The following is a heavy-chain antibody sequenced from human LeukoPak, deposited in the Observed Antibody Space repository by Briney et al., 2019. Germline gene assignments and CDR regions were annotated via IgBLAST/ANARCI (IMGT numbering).Heavy chain of an antibody. CDR2: ISSSGSST. J-gene: IGHJ4*02. CDR1: GFTFSDVY. Sequence: PGGSLPLFCAASGFTFSDVYMSWIRQAPGKGLEWVSYISSSGSSTKYADSVKGRFTISRDNAKNSLYLQMNSLRAEDTAVYYCARDRGRVAGEYFDYWGQGTLVTVSS. D-gene: IGHD6-19*01. V-gene: IGHV3-11*06. CDR3: ARDRGRVAGEYFDY.